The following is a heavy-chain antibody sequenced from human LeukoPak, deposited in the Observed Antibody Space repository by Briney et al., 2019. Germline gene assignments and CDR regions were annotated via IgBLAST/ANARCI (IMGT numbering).Heavy chain of an antibody. CDR1: GGTFSSYA. CDR2: IIPIFGTA. D-gene: IGHD3-22*01. Sequence: SVKVSCKASGGTFSSYAISWVRQAPGQGLEWMGRIIPIFGTANYAQKFQGRVTITTDESTSTAYMELSSLRSEDTAVYYCAREENSSGYYRPIDYWGQGTLVTVSS. CDR3: AREENSSGYYRPIDY. J-gene: IGHJ4*02. V-gene: IGHV1-69*05.